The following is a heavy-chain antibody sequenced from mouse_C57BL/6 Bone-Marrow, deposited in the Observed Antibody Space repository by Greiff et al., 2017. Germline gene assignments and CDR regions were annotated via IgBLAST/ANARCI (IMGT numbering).Heavy chain of an antibody. D-gene: IGHD2-2*01. Sequence: VQLQQSGAELVRPGASVKLSCTASGFNIKDDYMHWVKQRPEQGLEWIGWIAPENGDTESASTFQGKATITADTSYNTAYLQLTSLTSEDTAVYYCTTKGYDGGWYFDVWGTGTTVTVSS. CDR2: IAPENGDT. V-gene: IGHV14-4*01. CDR3: TTKGYDGGWYFDV. J-gene: IGHJ1*03. CDR1: GFNIKDDY.